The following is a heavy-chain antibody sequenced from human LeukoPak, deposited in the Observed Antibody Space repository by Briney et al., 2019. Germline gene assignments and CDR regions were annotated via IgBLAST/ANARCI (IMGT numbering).Heavy chain of an antibody. D-gene: IGHD6-19*01. CDR3: ARVHSSGWSDAFDI. Sequence: SETLSLTCTVSGGSISSSSYYWGWIRQPPGKGLEWIGSIYYSGSTYYNPSLKSRVTISVDTSKNQFSLKLSSVTAADTAVYYCARVHSSGWSDAFDIWGQGTMVTVSS. J-gene: IGHJ3*02. CDR1: GGSISSSSYY. V-gene: IGHV4-39*07. CDR2: IYYSGST.